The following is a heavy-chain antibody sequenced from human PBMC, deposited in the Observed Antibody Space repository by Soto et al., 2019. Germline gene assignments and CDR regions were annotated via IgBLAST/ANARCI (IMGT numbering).Heavy chain of an antibody. V-gene: IGHV1-2*02. CDR3: AGPGYSSQDY. D-gene: IGHD5-18*01. CDR1: GYTFTANY. J-gene: IGHJ4*02. Sequence: GASVKVSCKASGYTFTANYMHWVRQAPGQGLEWMGWINPNSGDTNYAQEFQGRVTISRDNSRNTLYLQLSSLRADDTAVYYCAGPGYSSQDYWGQGTLVTVSS. CDR2: INPNSGDT.